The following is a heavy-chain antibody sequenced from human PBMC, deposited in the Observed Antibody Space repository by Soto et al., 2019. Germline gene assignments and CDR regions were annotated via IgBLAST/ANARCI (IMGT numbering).Heavy chain of an antibody. J-gene: IGHJ4*02. V-gene: IGHV3-73*02. CDR2: IRSKANSYAT. Sequence: EVQLVESGGGLVQPGGSLKLSCAASGFTFSVSAMHWVRQASGKGLEWVGRIRSKANSYATAYAASVKGRFTISRDDSKNTAYLQMTSLKTEDTAVYYCTPTGPTVNQFDYWGQGTLVTVSS. CDR1: GFTFSVSA. D-gene: IGHD4-4*01. CDR3: TPTGPTVNQFDY.